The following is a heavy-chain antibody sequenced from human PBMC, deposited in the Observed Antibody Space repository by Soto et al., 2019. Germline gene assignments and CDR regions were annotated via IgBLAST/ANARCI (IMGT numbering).Heavy chain of an antibody. CDR1: GYTLTELS. D-gene: IGHD1-26*01. V-gene: IGHV1-24*01. Sequence: ASVKVSCKVSGYTLTELSMHWVRQAPGKGLEWMGGFDPEDGETIYAQKFQGRVTMTEDTSTDTAYMELSSLRSEDTAVYYCATDAGGSYYYGMDVWGQGTTVTVSS. CDR2: FDPEDGET. CDR3: ATDAGGSYYYGMDV. J-gene: IGHJ6*02.